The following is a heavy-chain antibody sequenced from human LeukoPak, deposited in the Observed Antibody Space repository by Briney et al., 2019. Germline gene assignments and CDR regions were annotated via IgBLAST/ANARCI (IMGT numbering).Heavy chain of an antibody. V-gene: IGHV1-46*01. CDR2: INPSGGST. Sequence: SSVKVSCKASGYTFTSYYMHWVRQAPGQGLEWMGIINPSGGSTSYAQKFQGRVTMTRDTSTSTVYMELSSLRSEDTAVYYRARVGNRSGRKLYWFDPWGQGTLVTVSS. CDR1: GYTFTSYY. J-gene: IGHJ5*02. D-gene: IGHD6-19*01. CDR3: ARVGNRSGRKLYWFDP.